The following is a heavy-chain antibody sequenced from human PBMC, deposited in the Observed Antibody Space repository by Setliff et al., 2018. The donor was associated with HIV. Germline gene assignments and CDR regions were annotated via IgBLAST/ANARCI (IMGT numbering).Heavy chain of an antibody. CDR1: GHSISSSNYY. CDR3: ARHVVVFGVVIIVDYYMDV. V-gene: IGHV4-39*01. J-gene: IGHJ6*03. CDR2: IYYSGST. D-gene: IGHD3-3*01. Sequence: SETLSLTCTVSGHSISSSNYYWGWIRQPPGKGLEWIGSIYYSGSTYYNPSLKSRVTISVDTSKNQFSLKLSSVTAADTAVYYCARHVVVFGVVIIVDYYMDVWDKGTTVTVSS.